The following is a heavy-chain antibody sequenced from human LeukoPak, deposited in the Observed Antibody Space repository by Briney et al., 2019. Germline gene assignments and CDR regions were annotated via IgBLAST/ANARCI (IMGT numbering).Heavy chain of an antibody. J-gene: IGHJ4*02. CDR1: GFTISSYA. CDR3: AKGGERAAAGLFDY. CDR2: ISGSGGST. V-gene: IGHV3-23*01. D-gene: IGHD6-13*01. Sequence: GGSLRLSCAASGFTISSYAMSWVRQDPGKGLEWVSAISGSGGSTYYADSVKGRFTISRDNSKNTLYLQMNSLRAEDTAVYYCAKGGERAAAGLFDYWGRGTLVTVSS.